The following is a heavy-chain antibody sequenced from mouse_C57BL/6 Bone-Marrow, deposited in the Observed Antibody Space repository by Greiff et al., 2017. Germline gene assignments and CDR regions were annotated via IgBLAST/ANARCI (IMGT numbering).Heavy chain of an antibody. CDR2: IDPANGNT. D-gene: IGHD2-1*01. J-gene: IGHJ1*03. CDR3: ATIYYGNYWYFDV. CDR1: GFNIKNTY. V-gene: IGHV14-3*01. Sequence: VQLQQSVAELVRPGASVKLSCTASGFNIKNTYMHWVKQRPEQGLEWIGRIDPANGNTKYAPKFQGQATITADTSSNTAYLQLSSLTSEDTAIYYCATIYYGNYWYFDVWGTGTTVTVSS.